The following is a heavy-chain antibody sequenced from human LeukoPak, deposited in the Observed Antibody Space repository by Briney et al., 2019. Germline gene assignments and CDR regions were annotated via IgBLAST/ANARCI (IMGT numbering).Heavy chain of an antibody. J-gene: IGHJ4*02. D-gene: IGHD3-22*01. CDR3: ARVMGPLYYYDSSGLAFDY. CDR1: GYTLTSYY. CDR2: INPSGGST. V-gene: IGHV1-46*01. Sequence: ASVKVSCKASGYTLTSYYMHWVRQAPGQGLEWMGIINPSGGSTSYAQKFQGRVTMTRDTSTSTVYMELSSLRSEDTAVYYCARVMGPLYYYDSSGLAFDYWGQGTLVTVSS.